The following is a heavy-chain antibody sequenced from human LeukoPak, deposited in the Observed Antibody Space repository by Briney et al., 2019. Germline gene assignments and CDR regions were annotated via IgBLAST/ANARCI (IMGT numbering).Heavy chain of an antibody. V-gene: IGHV1-2*02. J-gene: IGHJ4*02. CDR1: GYTFTGHY. CDR2: INPNSGGT. CDR3: ARESRGDIVVVPAAPDRTILGGLDY. D-gene: IGHD2-2*01. Sequence: ASVKVSCKASGYTFTGHYMHWVRQAPGQGLEWMGWINPNSGGTNYAQKFQGRVTMTRDTSISTAYMELSRLRSDDTAVYYCARESRGDIVVVPAAPDRTILGGLDYWGQGTLVTVSS.